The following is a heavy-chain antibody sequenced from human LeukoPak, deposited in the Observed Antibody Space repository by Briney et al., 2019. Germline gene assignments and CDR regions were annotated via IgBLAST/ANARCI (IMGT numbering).Heavy chain of an antibody. CDR1: GFTFDDYG. V-gene: IGHV3-20*04. D-gene: IGHD6-19*01. J-gene: IGHJ4*02. CDR2: INWNGGST. Sequence: GGSLRLSCAASGFTFDDYGMSWVRQAPGKGLEWVSGINWNGGSTGYADSVKGRFTISRDNSKNTLYLQMNSLRAEDTAVYYCAKDARKAVADFDYWGQGTLVTVSS. CDR3: AKDARKAVADFDY.